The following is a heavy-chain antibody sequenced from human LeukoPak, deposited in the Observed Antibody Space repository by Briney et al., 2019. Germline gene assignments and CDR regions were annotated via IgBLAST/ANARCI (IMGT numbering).Heavy chain of an antibody. CDR3: ARGLLRSQLDWFDP. J-gene: IGHJ5*02. CDR2: INPNSGGT. CDR1: GYTFTDYY. Sequence: GASVKVSCKTSGYTFTDYYMHWVRQAPGQGLEWMGWINPNSGGTNYAQKFQGRVTMTRDTSISTAYMELNSPRSDGTAVYYCARGLLRSQLDWFDPWGQGTLVTVSS. V-gene: IGHV1-2*02. D-gene: IGHD3-10*02.